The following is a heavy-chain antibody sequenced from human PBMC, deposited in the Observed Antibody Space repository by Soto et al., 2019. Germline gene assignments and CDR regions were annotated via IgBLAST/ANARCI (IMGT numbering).Heavy chain of an antibody. CDR1: GYSFTSYW. CDR2: IYPGDSDT. V-gene: IGHV5-51*01. Sequence: GESLKISCKGSGYSFTSYWIGWVRQMPGKGLEWMGIIYPGDSDTRYSPSFQGQVTISADKSISTAYLQWSSLKASDTAMYYCARGRGRYSNYEGGDDAFDIWGQGTMVTVSS. CDR3: ARGRGRYSNYEGGDDAFDI. D-gene: IGHD4-4*01. J-gene: IGHJ3*02.